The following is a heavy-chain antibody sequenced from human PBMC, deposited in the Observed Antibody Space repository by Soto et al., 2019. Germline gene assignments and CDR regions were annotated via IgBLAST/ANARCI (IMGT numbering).Heavy chain of an antibody. CDR2: INAYNGNT. CDR3: ARGVGSGTYYNQYNWFDP. J-gene: IGHJ5*02. V-gene: IGHV1-18*01. Sequence: ASVKVSCKASGYTFTSYAMHWVRQAPGQRLEWMGWINAYNGNTNYAQKLQGRVTMTTDTSTSTAYMELRSLRSDDTAVYYCARGVGSGTYYNQYNWFDPWGQGTLVTVSS. D-gene: IGHD3-10*01. CDR1: GYTFTSYA.